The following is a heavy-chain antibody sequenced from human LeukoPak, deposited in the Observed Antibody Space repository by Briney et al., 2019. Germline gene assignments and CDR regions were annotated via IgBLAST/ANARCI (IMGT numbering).Heavy chain of an antibody. CDR1: GGSISSYY. Sequence: SETLSLTCTVSGGSISSYYWSWIRQPPGKGLEWIGYIYYSGSTNYNPSLKSRVTISVDTSKNQFSLKLSSVTAADTAVYYCARDREGITFGGVIVNNWSDPWGQGTLVTVSS. V-gene: IGHV4-59*01. J-gene: IGHJ5*02. CDR2: IYYSGST. D-gene: IGHD3-16*02. CDR3: ARDREGITFGGVIVNNWSDP.